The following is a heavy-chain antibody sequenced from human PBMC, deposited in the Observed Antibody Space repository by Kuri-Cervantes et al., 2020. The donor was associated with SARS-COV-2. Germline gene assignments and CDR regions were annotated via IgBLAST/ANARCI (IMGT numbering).Heavy chain of an antibody. D-gene: IGHD3-9*01. CDR1: GYTFSSYH. Sequence: ASVKVSCKASGYTFSSYHTHWVRQAPGQGLEWMGVIDPSSDRTSYAQKFQGRLTVTRATSTSTVYMELSRLRSQDTAVYYCARGSETGPPNEAFEIWGQGTMVTVSS. CDR2: IDPSSDRT. CDR3: ARGSETGPPNEAFEI. J-gene: IGHJ3*02. V-gene: IGHV1-46*01.